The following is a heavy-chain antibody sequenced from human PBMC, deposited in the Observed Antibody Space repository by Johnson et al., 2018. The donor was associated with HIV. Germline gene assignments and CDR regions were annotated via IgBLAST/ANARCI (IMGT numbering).Heavy chain of an antibody. CDR1: GFTFSDYY. V-gene: IGHV3-72*01. Sequence: VQLVESGGGLVQPGGSLRLSCVVSGFTFSDYYMDWVRQAPGKGLEWVGRTTDKLNSYTTKYAASVKGRFTISRDDSKKSLYLQINSLRTEDTAVYCCARENDRRRDAFDVWGQGTVVIVSS. J-gene: IGHJ3*01. CDR2: TTDKLNSYTT. CDR3: ARENDRRRDAFDV. D-gene: IGHD1-1*01.